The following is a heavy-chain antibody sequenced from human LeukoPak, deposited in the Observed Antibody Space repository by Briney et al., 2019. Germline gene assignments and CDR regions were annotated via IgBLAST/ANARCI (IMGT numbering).Heavy chain of an antibody. CDR1: GFTFSSYG. Sequence: GRSLRLSCAASGFTFSSYGIHWVRQAPGKGLEWVAVISYDGSNKYYADSVKGRFTISRDNSKNTLDLQINGLRAEDTAVYYCAKDVRWQLLPYYYFGYWGQGTLVTVSS. J-gene: IGHJ4*02. CDR3: AKDVRWQLLPYYYFGY. V-gene: IGHV3-30*18. CDR2: ISYDGSNK. D-gene: IGHD2-15*01.